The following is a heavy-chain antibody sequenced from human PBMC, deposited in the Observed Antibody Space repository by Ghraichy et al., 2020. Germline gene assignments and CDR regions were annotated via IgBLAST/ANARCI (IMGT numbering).Heavy chain of an antibody. V-gene: IGHV4-4*07. CDR2: IYTSGST. CDR1: GGSISSYY. CDR3: AREPYSYGYPREYYFDY. J-gene: IGHJ4*02. Sequence: GSLRLSCTVSGGSISSYYWSWIRQPAGKGLEWIGRIYTSGSTNYNPSLKSRVTMSVDTSKNQFSLKLSSVTAADTAVYYCAREPYSYGYPREYYFDYWGQGTLVTVSS. D-gene: IGHD5-18*01.